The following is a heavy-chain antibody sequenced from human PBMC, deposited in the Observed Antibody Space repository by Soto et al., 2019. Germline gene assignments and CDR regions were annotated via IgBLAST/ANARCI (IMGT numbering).Heavy chain of an antibody. Sequence: QVQLQESGPGLVKPSQTLSLTCTVSGGSISSGGHYWSWIRQHPGKGLEWIGYIYDSGSTYYNPSCRSRVTISVDTSKNQFSLKLSSLTAADKAVYYCAREGGIVGATAADYWGQGTLVTVSS. V-gene: IGHV4-31*03. CDR2: IYDSGST. J-gene: IGHJ4*02. CDR3: AREGGIVGATAADY. D-gene: IGHD1-26*01. CDR1: GGSISSGGHY.